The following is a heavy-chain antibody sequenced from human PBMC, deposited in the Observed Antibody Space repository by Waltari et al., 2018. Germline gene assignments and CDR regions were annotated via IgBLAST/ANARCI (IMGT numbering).Heavy chain of an antibody. J-gene: IGHJ4*02. Sequence: LVQSGAEVKKPGASVKVSCTASGYTFTGYARLWVRQAPGQGLEWMGRINPKNGDTHYAQNFQGRVALTTDTSTNTAFMELQRLRSDDTAVYYCLRDSSGSHFDYWGQGTLVTVSS. CDR1: GYTFTGYA. CDR2: INPKNGDT. CDR3: LRDSSGSHFDY. D-gene: IGHD3-22*01. V-gene: IGHV1-2*06.